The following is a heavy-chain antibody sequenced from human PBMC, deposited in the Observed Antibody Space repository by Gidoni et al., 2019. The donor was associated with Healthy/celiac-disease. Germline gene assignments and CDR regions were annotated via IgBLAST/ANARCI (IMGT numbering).Heavy chain of an antibody. J-gene: IGHJ4*02. V-gene: IGHV4-34*01. CDR2: INHSGST. CDR1: AGSFMGYY. D-gene: IGHD2-15*01. Sequence: QVQLQQWGAGLLKPSKTLSLTCAVYAGSFMGYYWSWIRQPPGKGLEWIGDINHSGSTTYNPSLKSRVTISVDTSKNQFSLKLSSVTAADPAVYYCARGVCSGGSCYYLFDYWGQGTLVTVSS. CDR3: ARGVCSGGSCYYLFDY.